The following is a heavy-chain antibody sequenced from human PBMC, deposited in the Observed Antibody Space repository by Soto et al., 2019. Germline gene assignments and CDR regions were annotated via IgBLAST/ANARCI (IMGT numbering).Heavy chain of an antibody. V-gene: IGHV3-49*03. CDR3: RAEESPDSAYFSLY. D-gene: IGHD2-8*01. Sequence: HSYTGSALTPEPFCIHWFRQAPGKKLEWVGLIRNQSYQETKEYAAAVKGRFTISRHTSNGIAYLQMNSLNIEDLAVDYWRAEESPDSAYFSLYWGHGT. J-gene: IGHJ4*01. CDR1: ALTPEPFC. CDR2: IRNQSYQETK.